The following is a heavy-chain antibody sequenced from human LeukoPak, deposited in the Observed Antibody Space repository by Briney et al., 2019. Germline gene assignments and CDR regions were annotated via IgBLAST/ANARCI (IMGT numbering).Heavy chain of an antibody. D-gene: IGHD5-24*01. CDR2: LYSGGST. V-gene: IGHV3-66*01. CDR1: GFVVSTNY. J-gene: IGHJ4*02. Sequence: PGGSLRLSCAASGFVVSTNYMSWVRQAPGKGLEWVSVLYSGGSTYYTDSVKGRFTISRDNSNNTLYLQMRAEDTAVYYCAMDSAWLPLKFDYWGPGTLVAVST. CDR3: AMDSAWLPLKFDY.